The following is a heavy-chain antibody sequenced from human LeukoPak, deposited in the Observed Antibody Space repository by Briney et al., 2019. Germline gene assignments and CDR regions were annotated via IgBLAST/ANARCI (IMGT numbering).Heavy chain of an antibody. Sequence: SETLSLTCTVSGGSISSYYWSWIRQPPGKGLEWIGYIYYSGSTNYNPSLKSRVTISVDTSKNQFSLKLSSVTAADTAVYYCARTYSSVCDDAFDIWGQGTMVTVSS. J-gene: IGHJ3*02. CDR1: GGSISSYY. D-gene: IGHD6-19*01. CDR2: IYYSGST. V-gene: IGHV4-59*08. CDR3: ARTYSSVCDDAFDI.